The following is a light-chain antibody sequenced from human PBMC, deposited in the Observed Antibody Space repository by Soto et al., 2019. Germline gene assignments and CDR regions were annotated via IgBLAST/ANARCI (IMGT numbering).Light chain of an antibody. J-gene: IGKJ1*01. V-gene: IGKV3-20*01. Sequence: EIVLTQSPGTLSLSPGERATLSCRASQSVSSNFLAWYQQKPGQAPRLLIDGSSNSATGIPDKCNGSGSGTDFTLTISRLEPEDFAMYYCQQYGSSPLTFGQGTKVDIK. CDR2: GSS. CDR3: QQYGSSPLT. CDR1: QSVSSNF.